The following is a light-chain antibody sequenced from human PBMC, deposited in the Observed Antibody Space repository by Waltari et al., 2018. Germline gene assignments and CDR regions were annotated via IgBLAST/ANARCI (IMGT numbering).Light chain of an antibody. V-gene: IGLV2-23*02. J-gene: IGLJ3*02. CDR3: SSYVGSTTYV. CDR1: DSDLGTYDL. Sequence: QSALTQPASVSGSPGQSITISCTGSDSDLGTYDLVSWFQLPPGKAPKLIIYEVSKRPSGISDRFSGSKSGIRASLTISGLQADDEAEYYCSSYVGSTTYVFGGGTKVTVL. CDR2: EVS.